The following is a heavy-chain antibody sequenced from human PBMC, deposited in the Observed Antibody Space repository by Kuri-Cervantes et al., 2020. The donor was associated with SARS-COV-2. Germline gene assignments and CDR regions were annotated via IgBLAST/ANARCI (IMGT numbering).Heavy chain of an antibody. J-gene: IGHJ6*02. CDR1: GFTFSSYA. V-gene: IGHV3-74*01. D-gene: IGHD4-11*01. CDR2: INSDGSST. CDR3: AKAISNYPSYYYYGMDV. Sequence: GESLRLSCAASGFTFSSYAMNWVRQAPGKGLVWVSRINSDGSSTSYADSVNGRFTISRDNAKNTLYLQMNSLRAKDTAVYYCAKAISNYPSYYYYGMDVWGQGTTVTVSS.